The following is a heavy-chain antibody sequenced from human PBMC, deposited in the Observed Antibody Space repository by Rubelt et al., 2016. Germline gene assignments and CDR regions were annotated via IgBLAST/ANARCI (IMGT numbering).Heavy chain of an antibody. J-gene: IGHJ4*02. CDR1: VFTISDYS. CDR3: ARVGPMGRGVLVWGFDY. V-gene: IGHV3-66*01. D-gene: IGHD3-10*01. CDR2: IYSACST. Sequence: EVQLLESGGGLVQPGGSLRLSCAASVFTISDYSMSWVRQAPGRGLEWLSVIYSACSTYYADSVKGRFHLPRVNYNNQLYLQMNSLRAKDTAVYYCARVGPMGRGVLVWGFDYWGQGTLVTVSS.